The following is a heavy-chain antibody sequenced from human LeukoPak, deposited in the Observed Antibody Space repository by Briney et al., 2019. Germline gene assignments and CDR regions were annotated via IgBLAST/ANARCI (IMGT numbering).Heavy chain of an antibody. CDR3: AREYYYDSSGYRYNWFDP. D-gene: IGHD3-22*01. J-gene: IGHJ5*02. V-gene: IGHV4-30-2*01. CDR1: GVSISSGGYS. Sequence: TSETLSLTCAVSGVSISSGGYSWSWIRQPPGKGLEWIGYIYHSGSTYYNPSLKSRVTISVDRSKNQFSLKLSSVTAADTAVYYCAREYYYDSSGYRYNWFDPWGQGTLVTVSS. CDR2: IYHSGST.